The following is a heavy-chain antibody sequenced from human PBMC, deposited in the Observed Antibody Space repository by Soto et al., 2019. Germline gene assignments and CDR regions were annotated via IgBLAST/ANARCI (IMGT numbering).Heavy chain of an antibody. CDR3: ANPGIVATINGAYDY. D-gene: IGHD5-12*01. J-gene: IGHJ4*02. CDR2: ISGSGGST. V-gene: IGHV3-23*01. Sequence: EVQLLESGGGLVQPGGSLRLSCAASGFTFSSYAMSWVRQAPGKGLEWVSAISGSGGSTYYADSVKGRFTISRDNSKNTLYLQMNSLRAEDTAVYYCANPGIVATINGAYDYWCQGTLLTVSS. CDR1: GFTFSSYA.